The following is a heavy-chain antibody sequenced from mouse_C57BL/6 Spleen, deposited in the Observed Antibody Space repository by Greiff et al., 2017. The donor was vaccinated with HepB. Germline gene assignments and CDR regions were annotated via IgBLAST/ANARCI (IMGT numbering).Heavy chain of an antibody. CDR2: IYPRSGNT. D-gene: IGHD1-1*01. CDR1: GYTFTSYG. J-gene: IGHJ3*01. CDR3: ARADYGSPFAY. V-gene: IGHV1-81*01. Sequence: QVQLQQSGAELARPGASVKLSCKASGYTFTSYGISWVKQRTGQGLEWIGEIYPRSGNTYYNEKFKGKATLTADKSSSTAYMELRSLTSEDSAVYFCARADYGSPFAYWGQGTLVTVSA.